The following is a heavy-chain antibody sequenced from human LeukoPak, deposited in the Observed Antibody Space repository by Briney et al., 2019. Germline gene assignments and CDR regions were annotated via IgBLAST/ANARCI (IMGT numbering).Heavy chain of an antibody. CDR1: GFIFEDYD. D-gene: IGHD3-10*01. CDR3: AKDISYVYYGSGSIAH. V-gene: IGHV3-43*02. CDR2: ISGDGGRT. J-gene: IGHJ4*02. Sequence: GVSLRPSCAASGFIFEDYDMHWARHAPGKARVWVSLISGDGGRTYYADSVKGRFTISRENSKNSLYLQMNSLRTEDTALYYCAKDISYVYYGSGSIAHWGQGTLVTVSS.